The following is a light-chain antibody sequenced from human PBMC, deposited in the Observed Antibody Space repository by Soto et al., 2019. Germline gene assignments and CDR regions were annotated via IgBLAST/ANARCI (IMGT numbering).Light chain of an antibody. CDR2: KAS. CDR1: QSISSW. V-gene: IGKV1-5*03. J-gene: IGKJ1*01. Sequence: DIQMTQSPSTLSASVGDRVTITCRASQSISSWLAWYQQKPGKAPKLLIYKASSLESGVPSRFSGRGSGSEFTLTISSLQPDDFATYYGQQYNNYSWTFGQGTKVEI. CDR3: QQYNNYSWT.